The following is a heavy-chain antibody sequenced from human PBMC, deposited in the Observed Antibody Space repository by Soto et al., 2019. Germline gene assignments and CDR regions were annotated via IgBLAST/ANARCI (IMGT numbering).Heavy chain of an antibody. J-gene: IGHJ4*02. CDR2: FKNKTDGGTT. D-gene: IGHD3-3*01. Sequence: WVSLRLSCAASAFSFSKAWMSWVRLTPGKGLEWGGRFKNKTDGGTTDYAAPVRGRFTISRDDSRSTLYLQMNSLKNEDTAVYYCITDPYYDFWSGCHFEYWGRGTMGTVSS. CDR3: ITDPYYDFWSGCHFEY. V-gene: IGHV3-15*01. CDR1: AFSFSKAW.